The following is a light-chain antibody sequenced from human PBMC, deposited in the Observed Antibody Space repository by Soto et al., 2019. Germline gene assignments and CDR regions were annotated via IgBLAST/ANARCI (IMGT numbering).Light chain of an antibody. Sequence: EIVLTQSPGTLSLSPGERATLSCRASQSVSSSYLAWYQQKPGQAPRLLIYGASSRATGIPDRFSGSGSGTDFTLTISRLEPEDFAVYYCKQYGSSLFTFGPETKVDIK. V-gene: IGKV3-20*01. J-gene: IGKJ3*01. CDR2: GAS. CDR1: QSVSSSY. CDR3: KQYGSSLFT.